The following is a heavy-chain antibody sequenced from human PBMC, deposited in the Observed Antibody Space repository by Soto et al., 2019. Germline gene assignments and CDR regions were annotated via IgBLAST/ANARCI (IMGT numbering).Heavy chain of an antibody. CDR3: ARHGPYCSGGSCYSANYYYYMDV. V-gene: IGHV5-51*01. Sequence: PGESLKISCKGSGYSFTSYWIGWVRQMPGKGLEWMGIIYPGDSDTRYSPSFQGQVTISADKSISTAYLQWSSLKASDTAMYYCARHGPYCSGGSCYSANYYYYMDVWGKGTTVTVSS. J-gene: IGHJ6*03. CDR1: GYSFTSYW. D-gene: IGHD2-15*01. CDR2: IYPGDSDT.